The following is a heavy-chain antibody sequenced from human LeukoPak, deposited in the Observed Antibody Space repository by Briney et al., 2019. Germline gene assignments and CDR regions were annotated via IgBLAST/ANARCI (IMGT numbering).Heavy chain of an antibody. CDR2: ISSSSSYI. D-gene: IGHD1-26*01. J-gene: IGHJ4*02. Sequence: GGSLRLSCAASGFTFSSYSMNWVRQAPGKGLEWVSSISSSSSYIYYADSVKGRFTISRDNAKNSLYLQMNSLRAEDTAVYYCASSHSGSYYSDYWGQGTLVTVSS. V-gene: IGHV3-21*01. CDR3: ASSHSGSYYSDY. CDR1: GFTFSSYS.